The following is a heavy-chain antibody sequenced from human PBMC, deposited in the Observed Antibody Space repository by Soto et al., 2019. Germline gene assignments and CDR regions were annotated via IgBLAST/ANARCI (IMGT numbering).Heavy chain of an antibody. Sequence: EAQLVESGGGLVQPDRSLRLSCAASGFTFDDYAMHWVRQAPGKGLEWVSGISWNGGSKGYADSVKGRFTISRDNSKKSLYLQIISLSGEDTAFSSCAHGGYSYGDFYYGMDVWGQGTMVTVSS. D-gene: IGHD5-18*01. V-gene: IGHV3-9*01. CDR2: ISWNGGSK. CDR1: GFTFDDYA. J-gene: IGHJ6*02. CDR3: AHGGYSYGDFYYGMDV.